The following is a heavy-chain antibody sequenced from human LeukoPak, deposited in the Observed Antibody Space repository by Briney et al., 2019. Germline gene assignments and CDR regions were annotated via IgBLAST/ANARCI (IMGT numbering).Heavy chain of an antibody. CDR3: AKDVTPHSAYYYYGMDV. V-gene: IGHV3-23*01. J-gene: IGHJ6*02. CDR2: ISGSGGST. D-gene: IGHD1-14*01. CDR1: GFTFSSYS. Sequence: PGGSLRLSCAASGFTFSSYSMNWVRQAPGKGLEWVSAISGSGGSTYYADSVKGRFIISRDNSKNTLYLQMNSLRAEDTAVYYCAKDVTPHSAYYYYGMDVWGQGTTVTVSS.